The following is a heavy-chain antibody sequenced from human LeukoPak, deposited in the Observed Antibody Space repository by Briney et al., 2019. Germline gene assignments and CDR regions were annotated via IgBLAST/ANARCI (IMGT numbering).Heavy chain of an antibody. V-gene: IGHV3-7*01. CDR2: IKHDESET. D-gene: IGHD3-10*01. CDR3: ARGPEGDFWLGEKLLGAWLDL. J-gene: IGHJ5*02. CDR1: GFPFYGYW. Sequence: GGSLRLSCAATGFPFYGYWMTWLRQAPGKGLEWVANIKHDESETNYADSVKGRFTISRDNAKNSLYLQMDSLRVEDTAVYYCARGPEGDFWLGEKLLGAWLDLWGQGTLVTVSS.